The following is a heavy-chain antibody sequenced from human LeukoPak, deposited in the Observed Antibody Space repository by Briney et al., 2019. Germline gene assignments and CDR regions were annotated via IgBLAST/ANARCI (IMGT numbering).Heavy chain of an antibody. CDR2: MSGTGGMT. V-gene: IGHV3-23*01. Sequence: PGGSLRLSCAASGFTFSNAWMSWVRQAPGKGLEWVSVMSGTGGMTDYADSVKGRFSISRDHSKKTVYLQMNRLGVEDTAIYYCARIGQQGSSDYWGQGTLVTVSS. D-gene: IGHD6-13*01. CDR3: ARIGQQGSSDY. J-gene: IGHJ4*02. CDR1: GFTFSNAW.